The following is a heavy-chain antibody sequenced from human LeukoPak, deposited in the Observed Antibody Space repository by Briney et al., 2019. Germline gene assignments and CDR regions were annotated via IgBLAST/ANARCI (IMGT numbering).Heavy chain of an antibody. CDR2: INHSGST. J-gene: IGHJ3*02. V-gene: IGHV4-34*01. CDR1: GGSFSGYY. CDR3: ARDPADYYDSSGYYPDAFDI. D-gene: IGHD3-22*01. Sequence: PSETLSLICGVYGGSFSGYYWSWIRQPPGKGLEGIGEINHSGSTYYNPSLKSRVTISVDTSKNQFSLKLSSVTAADTAVYYCARDPADYYDSSGYYPDAFDIWGQGTMVTVSS.